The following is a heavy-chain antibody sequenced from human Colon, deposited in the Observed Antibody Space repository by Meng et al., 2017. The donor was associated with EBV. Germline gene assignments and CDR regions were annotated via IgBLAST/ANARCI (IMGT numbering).Heavy chain of an antibody. V-gene: IGHV4-61*01. CDR1: GDSVATGRYY. D-gene: IGHD3-10*01. J-gene: IGHJ5*02. Sequence: VQLQVSGPGLGEPSETLSLTCTVSGDSVATGRYYWSWIRQPPGKGLEWIAYIYYIGGTNYNPSLKSRLTISLDTSKNQFSLSLRSVTAADTAVYYCARVSGRSFDPWGQGTLVTVSS. CDR3: ARVSGRSFDP. CDR2: IYYIGGT.